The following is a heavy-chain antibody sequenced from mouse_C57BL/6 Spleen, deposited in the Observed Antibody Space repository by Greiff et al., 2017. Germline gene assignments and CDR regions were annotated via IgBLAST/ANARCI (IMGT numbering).Heavy chain of an antibody. CDR1: GFTFSDYY. CDR3: ARRSNYAYYYAMDY. D-gene: IGHD2-5*01. V-gene: IGHV5-12*01. Sequence: DVQLQESGGGLVQPGGSLKLSCAASGFTFSDYYMYWVRQTPEKRLEWVAYISNGGGSTYYPDTVKGRFTISRDNAKNTLYLQMSRLKSEDTAMYYCARRSNYAYYYAMDYWGQGTSVTVSS. J-gene: IGHJ4*01. CDR2: ISNGGGST.